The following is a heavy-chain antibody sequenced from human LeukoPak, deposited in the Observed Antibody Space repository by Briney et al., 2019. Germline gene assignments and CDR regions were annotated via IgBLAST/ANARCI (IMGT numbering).Heavy chain of an antibody. CDR2: MNPNSGNT. D-gene: IGHD3-22*01. CDR1: GYTFTSYD. J-gene: IGHJ4*02. V-gene: IGHV1-8*01. Sequence: ASVKVSCKASGYTFTSYDINWVRQATGQGLEWMGWMNPNSGNTGYAQKLQGRVTMTTDTSTSTAYMELRSLRSDDTAVYYCARGGHYDSSGQFDYWGQGTLVTVSS. CDR3: ARGGHYDSSGQFDY.